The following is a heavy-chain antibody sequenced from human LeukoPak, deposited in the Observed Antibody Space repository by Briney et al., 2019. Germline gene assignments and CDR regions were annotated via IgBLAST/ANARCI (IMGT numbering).Heavy chain of an antibody. Sequence: AGSLRPSCAASGFTFNNYAMHWVRQAPGKGLEWVAIISYDGRFKYYADSVKGRFTISRDNSKNTLYLQLVSLRADDTAVYYCARDAYGGNSAYYFDYWGQGTLVPVSS. D-gene: IGHD4-23*01. CDR2: ISYDGRFK. CDR3: ARDAYGGNSAYYFDY. V-gene: IGHV3-30*04. CDR1: GFTFNNYA. J-gene: IGHJ4*02.